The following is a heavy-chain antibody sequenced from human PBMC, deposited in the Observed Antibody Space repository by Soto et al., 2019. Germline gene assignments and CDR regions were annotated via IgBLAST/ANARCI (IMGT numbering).Heavy chain of an antibody. CDR2: VTGYNGNT. Sequence: QGQLVQYGAELKMPGASVKVSCKASGYTFSSFGIASVRQAPGQGLDWMGWVTGYNGNTKYAQRFQDRVIMTTDTSTNTAYMELRNLRSDDTAVYFCARAPPFDYWGQGTLVTVSS. CDR3: ARAPPFDY. CDR1: GYTFSSFG. J-gene: IGHJ4*02. V-gene: IGHV1-18*01.